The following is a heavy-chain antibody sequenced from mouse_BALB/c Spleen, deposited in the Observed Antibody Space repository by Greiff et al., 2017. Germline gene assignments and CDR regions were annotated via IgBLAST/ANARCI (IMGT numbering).Heavy chain of an antibody. V-gene: IGHV3-2*02. Sequence: EVQLQESGPGLVKPSQSLSLTCTVTGYSITSYYAWNWIRQFPGNILEWMGYISYSGSTSYNPSLKSRISITRDTSKNQFFLQLNSVTTEDTATYYCARSGDYDEDHIYYAMDYWGQGTSVTVSS. CDR3: ARSGDYDEDHIYYAMDY. J-gene: IGHJ4*01. D-gene: IGHD2-4*01. CDR2: ISYSGST. CDR1: GYSITSYYA.